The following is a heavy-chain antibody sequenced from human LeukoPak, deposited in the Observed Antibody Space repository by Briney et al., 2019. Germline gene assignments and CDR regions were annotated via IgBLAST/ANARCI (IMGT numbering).Heavy chain of an antibody. D-gene: IGHD2-15*01. V-gene: IGHV1-8*01. Sequence: ASVKVSYKASGYTFTSYDINWVRQATGQGLEWMGWMNPNSGNTGYAQKFQGRVTMTRNTSISTAYMELSSLRSEDTAVYYCASGGVYCSGGSCYFRFDPWGQGTLVTVSS. CDR2: MNPNSGNT. CDR1: GYTFTSYD. J-gene: IGHJ5*02. CDR3: ASGGVYCSGGSCYFRFDP.